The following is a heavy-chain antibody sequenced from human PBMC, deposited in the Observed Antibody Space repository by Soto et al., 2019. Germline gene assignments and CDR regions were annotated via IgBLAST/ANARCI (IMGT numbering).Heavy chain of an antibody. CDR2: ISWNSGSI. CDR3: AKDAITMVRGVISYYGMDV. V-gene: IGHV3-9*01. J-gene: IGHJ6*02. CDR1: GFTFDDYA. Sequence: EVQLVESGGGLVQPGRSLRLSCAACGFTFDDYAMHLVRQAPGKGLEWVSGISWNSGSIGYADSVKGRFTISRDNAKNSLYLQMNSLRAEDTALYYCAKDAITMVRGVISYYGMDVWGQGTTVTVSS. D-gene: IGHD3-10*01.